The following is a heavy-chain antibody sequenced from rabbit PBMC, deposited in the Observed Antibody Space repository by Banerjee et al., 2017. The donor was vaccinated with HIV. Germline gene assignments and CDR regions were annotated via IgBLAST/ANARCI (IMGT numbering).Heavy chain of an antibody. CDR2: IYAGSSGST. CDR1: GFTLSSYY. J-gene: IGHJ4*01. Sequence: QSLEESGGDLVKPGASLTLTCTASGFTLSSYYMCRVRQAPGKGLEWIACIYAGSSGSTYYASWAKGRFTISKTSSTTVTLQMTALTAADTATYFCARAPYGYPGYAWPYYFNLWGPGTLVTVS. V-gene: IGHV1S40*01. CDR3: ARAPYGYPGYAWPYYFNL. D-gene: IGHD7-1*01.